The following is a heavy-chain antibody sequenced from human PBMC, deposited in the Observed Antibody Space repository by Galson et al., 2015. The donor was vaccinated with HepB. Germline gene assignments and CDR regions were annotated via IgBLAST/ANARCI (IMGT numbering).Heavy chain of an antibody. CDR1: GFTFSDYA. J-gene: IGHJ4*02. D-gene: IGHD3-22*01. V-gene: IGHV3-30-3*01. Sequence: SLRLSCAASGFTFSDYAMYWVRQAPGKGLDWLAVISYDGSNKYSIDSIKGRFTISRDNSKNTLFLQMNTLRAEDTAVYYCARDSGENYSDSKGYLDYWGQGTLVTVSS. CDR2: ISYDGSNK. CDR3: ARDSGENYSDSKGYLDY.